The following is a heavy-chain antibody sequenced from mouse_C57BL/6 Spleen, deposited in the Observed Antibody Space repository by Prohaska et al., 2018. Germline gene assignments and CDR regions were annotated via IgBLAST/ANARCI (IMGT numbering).Heavy chain of an antibody. J-gene: IGHJ1*03. D-gene: IGHD1-1*01. CDR2: INPNNGGT. CDR1: VYTFTDYY. CDR3: GRGDYYGSSPWYFDV. Sequence: DVQLQQSVPELVKPGASVKISCKASVYTFTDYYINWVKQSHGKSLEWIGDINPNNGGTSYNQKFKGKATLTVDKSSSTAYMELRSRTSEDSAVYYCGRGDYYGSSPWYFDVWGTGTTVTVPS. V-gene: IGHV1-26*01.